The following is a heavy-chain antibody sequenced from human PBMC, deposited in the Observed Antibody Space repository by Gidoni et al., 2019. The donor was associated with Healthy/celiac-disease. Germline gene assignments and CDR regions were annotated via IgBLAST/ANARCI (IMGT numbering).Heavy chain of an antibody. CDR2: INPNSGGT. CDR1: GYTFTGYY. CDR3: AREALPGYSSGWKRPPFDY. Sequence: GASVKVSCKASGYTFTGYYMHWVRQAPGQGLEWMGWINPNSGGTNYAQKFQGRVTMTRDTSISTAYMELSRLRSDDTAVYYCAREALPGYSSGWKRPPFDYWGQGTLVTVSS. D-gene: IGHD6-19*01. V-gene: IGHV1-2*02. J-gene: IGHJ4*02.